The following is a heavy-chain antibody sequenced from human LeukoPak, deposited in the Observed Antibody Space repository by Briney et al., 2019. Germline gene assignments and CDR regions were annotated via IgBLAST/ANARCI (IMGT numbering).Heavy chain of an antibody. CDR1: GGTFSSYA. CDR2: IIPIFVTA. CDR3: ASMVVAATKRAGYFDY. J-gene: IGHJ4*02. D-gene: IGHD2-15*01. Sequence: SVKVSCKASGGTFSSYAISWVRQAPGQGLEWMGGIIPIFVTANYAQKFQGRVTITTDEPTRTASMELSSLRSEDTAVYYCASMVVAATKRAGYFDYWGQGTLVTVSS. V-gene: IGHV1-69*05.